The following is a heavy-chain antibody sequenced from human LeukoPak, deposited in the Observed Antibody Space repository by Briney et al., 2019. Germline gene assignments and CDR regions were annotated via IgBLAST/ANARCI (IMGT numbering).Heavy chain of an antibody. CDR2: IYHTGNT. CDR1: GDSMSSSNW. Sequence: PSETLSLTCAVSGDSMSSSNWRSWVRQPPGKGLGGIGEIYHTGNTNYSPSLKGRVTISADKSKNQFSLNVTSVTAADTAVYYCVRGGGSEVCDYWGQGTLVTVSS. CDR3: VRGGGSEVCDY. J-gene: IGHJ4*02. V-gene: IGHV4-4*02. D-gene: IGHD5-12*01.